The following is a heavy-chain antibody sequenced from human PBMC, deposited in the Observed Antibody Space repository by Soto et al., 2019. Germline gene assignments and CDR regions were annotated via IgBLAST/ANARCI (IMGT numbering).Heavy chain of an antibody. V-gene: IGHV3-33*01. Sequence: QVQLVESGGGVVQPGRSLRLSCAASGFTFSSYGMHWVRQAPGKGLEWVAVIWYDGSNKYYADSVKGRFTSSRDNSKNTLYLQMNSLRAEDTAVYYCARQGELLRTLTYFDYWGQGTLVTVSS. CDR2: IWYDGSNK. D-gene: IGHD1-26*01. J-gene: IGHJ4*02. CDR1: GFTFSSYG. CDR3: ARQGELLRTLTYFDY.